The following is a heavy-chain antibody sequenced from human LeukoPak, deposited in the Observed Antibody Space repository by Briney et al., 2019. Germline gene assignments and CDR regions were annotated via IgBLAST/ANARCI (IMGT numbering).Heavy chain of an antibody. CDR2: INNSGST. J-gene: IGHJ5*02. V-gene: IGHV4-34*01. Sequence: SETLSLTCAVYGGSFSGYYWSWISQPPGKGLDWNGEINNSGSTNNNPSLKSRVTISVDTSKNQFSLKLSSVTAADTAVYYCARGLITMVRGVKRGWFDPWGQGTLVTVSS. CDR1: GGSFSGYY. CDR3: ARGLITMVRGVKRGWFDP. D-gene: IGHD3-10*01.